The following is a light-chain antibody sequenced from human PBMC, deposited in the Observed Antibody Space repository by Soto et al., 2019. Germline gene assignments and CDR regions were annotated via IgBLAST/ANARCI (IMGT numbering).Light chain of an antibody. Sequence: QSALTQPASVSGSPGQSITISCTGTSSDVDGYNYVSWYQQHPGKAPKLMIYDVSNRPSGVSNRFSGSKSGNTASLTISGLQAEDEADYYCSSYTSSSPMFGGGTKLTVL. CDR2: DVS. V-gene: IGLV2-14*01. J-gene: IGLJ3*02. CDR1: SSDVDGYNY. CDR3: SSYTSSSPM.